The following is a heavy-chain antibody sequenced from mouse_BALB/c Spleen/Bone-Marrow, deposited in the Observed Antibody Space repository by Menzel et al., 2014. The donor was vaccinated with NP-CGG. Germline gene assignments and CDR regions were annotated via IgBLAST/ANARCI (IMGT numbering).Heavy chain of an antibody. Sequence: QVHLKQSRPELVKPGASVKLSCKASGYTFSSYYMYWVKQRPGQGLEWIGEINPSNGGTKFNEKFKSKATLTADKSSSTAYMQLSRLTSDASAVYCGTRSKYGYCYFDVWGEGATVTISS. D-gene: IGHD1-1*01. CDR3: TRSKYGYCYFDV. CDR1: GYTFSSYY. J-gene: IGHJ1*01. V-gene: IGHV1S81*02. CDR2: INPSNGGT.